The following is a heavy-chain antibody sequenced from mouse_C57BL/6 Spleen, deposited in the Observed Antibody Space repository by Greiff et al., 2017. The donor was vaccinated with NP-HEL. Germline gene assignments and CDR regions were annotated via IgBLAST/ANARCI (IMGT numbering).Heavy chain of an antibody. Sequence: VQLQQSGPELVKPGASVKISCKASGYTFTDYYMNWVKQSHGKSLEWIGDINPNNGGTSYNQKFKGKATLTVDKSSSTAYMELRCLTSEDSAVYYCARGDGYFLHWYFDVWGTGTTVTVSS. CDR1: GYTFTDYY. D-gene: IGHD2-3*01. CDR3: ARGDGYFLHWYFDV. J-gene: IGHJ1*03. CDR2: INPNNGGT. V-gene: IGHV1-26*01.